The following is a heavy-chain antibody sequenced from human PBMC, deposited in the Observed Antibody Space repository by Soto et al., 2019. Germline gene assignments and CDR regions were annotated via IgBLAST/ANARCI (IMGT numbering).Heavy chain of an antibody. Sequence: QTLSLTCAISGDSVSSNTASWNWIRQSPSRGLEWLGRTYFRSKWYNDYAVSVKSRIIINPDTSNNQFSLQLNSVTPEDTAVYFCAKGDNLGPKTGYAFDPWGQGIMVTSPQ. CDR2: TYFRSKWYN. J-gene: IGHJ5*02. D-gene: IGHD5-12*01. CDR1: GDSVSSNTAS. CDR3: AKGDNLGPKTGYAFDP. V-gene: IGHV6-1*01.